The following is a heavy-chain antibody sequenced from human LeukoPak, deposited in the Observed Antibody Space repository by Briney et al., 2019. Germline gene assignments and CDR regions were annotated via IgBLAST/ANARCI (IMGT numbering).Heavy chain of an antibody. D-gene: IGHD3-16*02. CDR1: TFTFSSYT. CDR2: MSSSGSDI. J-gene: IGHJ3*02. V-gene: IGHV3-21*01. Sequence: GESLTLSCAASTFTFSSYTMNWVRQAPGTALEGVSYMSSSGSDIYYRHSLKGRFTVSRDNARKSLYLQMNSLRAEDTAVYYCARASDHDWGSYRWDAFDIWGQGTMVTVSS. CDR3: ARASDHDWGSYRWDAFDI.